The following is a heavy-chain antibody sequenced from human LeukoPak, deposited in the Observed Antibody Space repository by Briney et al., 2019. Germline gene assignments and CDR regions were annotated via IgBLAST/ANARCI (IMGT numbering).Heavy chain of an antibody. J-gene: IGHJ4*02. CDR1: GFTFINYY. Sequence: ASVKVSCKASGFTFINYYMHWVRQAPGQGLEWLGIINLSGGSTHYPQKFQDRVTMTRDTSTSTVYMELSSLRSEDTAVYYCARDLDYGEKSEDYWGQGALVTVSS. V-gene: IGHV1-46*01. D-gene: IGHD4/OR15-4a*01. CDR2: INLSGGST. CDR3: ARDLDYGEKSEDY.